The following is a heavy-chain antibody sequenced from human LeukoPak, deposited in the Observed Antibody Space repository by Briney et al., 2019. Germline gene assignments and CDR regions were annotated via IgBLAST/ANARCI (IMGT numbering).Heavy chain of an antibody. Sequence: GGSLRLSCAASGFTFSHYSMNWVRQAPGKGLEWVSSISTSSSYIYYADSVKGRFTISRDNAKNSLYLQMNSLRAEDTAVYYCARVRITMVRGVIITGPAFDIWGQGTMVTVSS. D-gene: IGHD3-10*01. CDR3: ARVRITMVRGVIITGPAFDI. J-gene: IGHJ3*02. V-gene: IGHV3-21*01. CDR1: GFTFSHYS. CDR2: ISTSSSYI.